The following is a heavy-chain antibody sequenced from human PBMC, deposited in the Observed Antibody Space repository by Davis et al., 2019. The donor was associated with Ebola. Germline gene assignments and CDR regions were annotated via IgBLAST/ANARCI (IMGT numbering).Heavy chain of an antibody. D-gene: IGHD3-10*01. CDR3: ARITMVRGAHDAFDI. CDR2: IYYSGST. V-gene: IGHV4-39*01. J-gene: IGHJ3*02. Sequence: SETLSLTCTVSGGSISSSSYYWGWIRQPPGKGLEWIGSIYYSGSTYYNPSLKSRVTISVDTSKNQFSLKLSSVTAAGTAVYYCARITMVRGAHDAFDIWGQGTMVTVSS. CDR1: GGSISSSSYY.